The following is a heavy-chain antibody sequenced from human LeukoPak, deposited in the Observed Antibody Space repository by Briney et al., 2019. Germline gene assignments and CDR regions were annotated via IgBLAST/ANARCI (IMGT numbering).Heavy chain of an antibody. J-gene: IGHJ6*02. CDR1: GGSISSYY. V-gene: IGHV4-59*08. Sequence: SETLSLTCTVSGGSISSYYWSWIRQPPGKGLEWIGYIYYSGSTNYNPSLKSRVTISVDTSKNQFSLKLSSVTAADTAVYYCARSELAAIKSPLSYGMDVWGQGTTVTVSS. CDR3: ARSELAAIKSPLSYGMDV. D-gene: IGHD2-2*01. CDR2: IYYSGST.